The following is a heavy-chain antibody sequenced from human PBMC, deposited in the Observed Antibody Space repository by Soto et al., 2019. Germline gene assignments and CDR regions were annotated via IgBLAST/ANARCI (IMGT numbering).Heavy chain of an antibody. J-gene: IGHJ4*02. CDR2: IYHSGST. V-gene: IGHV4-30-2*01. CDR3: ARVSGNPVAYFDY. CDR1: GGSISSGGYS. Sequence: QLQLQESGSGLVKPSQTLSLTCAVSGGSISSGGYSWSWIRQPPGKGLEWIGYIYHSGSTYYNPSLKSRAXXSXDXXNNQFSLKLSSVTAADTAVYYCARVSGNPVAYFDYWGQGALVTVSS. D-gene: IGHD2-15*01.